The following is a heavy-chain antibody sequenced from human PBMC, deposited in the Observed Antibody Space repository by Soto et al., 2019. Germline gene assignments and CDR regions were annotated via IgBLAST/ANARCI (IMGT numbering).Heavy chain of an antibody. CDR2: ISYDGSNK. Sequence: GGSLRLACAASGVTFSSYAMHWVRQAPGKGLEWVAVISYDGSNKYYADSVKGRFTISRDNSKNTLYLQMNSLRAEDTAVYYCARAVQLWLSLDYWGQGTLVTVSS. CDR1: GVTFSSYA. V-gene: IGHV3-30-3*01. CDR3: ARAVQLWLSLDY. J-gene: IGHJ4*02. D-gene: IGHD5-18*01.